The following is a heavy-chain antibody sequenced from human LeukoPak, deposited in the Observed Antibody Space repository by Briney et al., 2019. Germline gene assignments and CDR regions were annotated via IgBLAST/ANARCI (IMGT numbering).Heavy chain of an antibody. D-gene: IGHD1-14*01. CDR2: TYYRSKWYN. CDR1: GDTVSNKRSA. J-gene: IGHJ4*02. CDR3: ARVNSWTEEPDTGFDY. Sequence: SQTLSLTCAISGDTVSNKRSAWNWTRQSLSRGLEWLGRTYYRSKWYNDYAVSVKSRITINPDTSKNQFSLQLNSVSPEDTAVYYCARVNSWTEEPDTGFDYWGQGILVTVSS. V-gene: IGHV6-1*01.